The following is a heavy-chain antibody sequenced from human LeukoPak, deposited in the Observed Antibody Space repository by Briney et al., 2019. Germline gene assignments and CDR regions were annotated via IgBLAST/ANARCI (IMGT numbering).Heavy chain of an antibody. CDR2: IKEDGTET. CDR1: GFMFSSNW. Sequence: GGSLRLSCAASGFMFSSNWMSWVRLAPGKGLEWVANIKEDGTETYYVDSVKGRFTISRDNAKNSLYLQMNSLRVEDTAVYYCAKYAPPTTVVTRYFDYWGQGTLVTVS. CDR3: AKYAPPTTVVTRYFDY. J-gene: IGHJ4*02. D-gene: IGHD4-11*01. V-gene: IGHV3-7*03.